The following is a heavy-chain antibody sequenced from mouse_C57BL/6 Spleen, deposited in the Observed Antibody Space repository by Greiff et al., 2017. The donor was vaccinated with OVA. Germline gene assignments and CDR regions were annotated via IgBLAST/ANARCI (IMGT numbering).Heavy chain of an antibody. V-gene: IGHV1-74*01. CDR2: IHPSDSDT. CDR1: GYTFTSYW. Sequence: VQLQQPGAELVKPGASVKVSCKASGYTFTSYWMHWVKQRPGQGLEWIGRIHPSDSDTNYNQKFKGKATLTVDKSSSTAYMQLSSLTSEDSAVYYCAIEIYYDYDEGFAYWGQGTLVTVSA. D-gene: IGHD2-4*01. CDR3: AIEIYYDYDEGFAY. J-gene: IGHJ3*01.